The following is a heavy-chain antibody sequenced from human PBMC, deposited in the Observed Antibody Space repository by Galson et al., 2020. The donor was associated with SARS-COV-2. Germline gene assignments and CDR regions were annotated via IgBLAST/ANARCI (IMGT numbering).Heavy chain of an antibody. CDR3: AREASWVRGVIFGMDV. V-gene: IGHV1-18*04. CDR2: ISADNGDT. CDR1: GYTFSSHT. J-gene: IGHJ6*04. Sequence: ASVKVSCKVSGYTFSSHTISWVRQAPGQGPEWMGWISADNGDTNYVQKLQGRVTMTTDTSTSTAYMELRSLSFDDTAVYYCAREASWVRGVIFGMDVWGKGTTVTVSS. D-gene: IGHD3-10*01.